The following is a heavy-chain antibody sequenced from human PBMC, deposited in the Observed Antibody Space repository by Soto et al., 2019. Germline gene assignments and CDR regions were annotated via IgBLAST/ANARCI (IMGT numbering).Heavy chain of an antibody. CDR1: GGSISSYY. D-gene: IGHD3-22*01. J-gene: IGHJ4*02. CDR3: ARGAGRGYYDSTA. CDR2: IYYSGST. Sequence: LSLTCTVSGGSISSYYWSWIRQPPGKGLEWIGYIYYSGSTNYNPSLKSRVTISVDTSKNQFSLKLSSVTAAETAVYYCARGAGRGYYDSTAWGQGNLVTVSS. V-gene: IGHV4-59*01.